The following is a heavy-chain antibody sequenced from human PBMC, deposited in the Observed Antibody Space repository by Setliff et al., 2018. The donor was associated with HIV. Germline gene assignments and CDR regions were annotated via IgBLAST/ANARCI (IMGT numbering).Heavy chain of an antibody. D-gene: IGHD2-8*02. Sequence: SETLSLTCFVSGVSISGHFWGWIRQPPGKGLEWIGYIYTSGTTEYNPSLDSRVTISVDTSRDQFSLNLRSVTAADTALYFCARLIHTGLLYFDYWGLGRLVTVSS. CDR2: IYTSGTT. CDR1: GVSISGHF. V-gene: IGHV4-4*09. CDR3: ARLIHTGLLYFDY. J-gene: IGHJ4*02.